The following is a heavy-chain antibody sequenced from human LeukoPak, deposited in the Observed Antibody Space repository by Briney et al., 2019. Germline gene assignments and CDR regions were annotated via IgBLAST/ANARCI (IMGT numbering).Heavy chain of an antibody. D-gene: IGHD1-26*01. CDR2: INYDETST. CDR1: GFSFSSSW. J-gene: IGHJ4*02. Sequence: GGSLRLSCAASGFSFSSSWMHWVRQVPGKGLEWVSRINYDETSTTYAESVKGRFTISRDNAKNTLFLQMNSLRAEDTAVYYCATTGSGSYYDYWGQGTLVTVSS. V-gene: IGHV3-74*01. CDR3: ATTGSGSYYDY.